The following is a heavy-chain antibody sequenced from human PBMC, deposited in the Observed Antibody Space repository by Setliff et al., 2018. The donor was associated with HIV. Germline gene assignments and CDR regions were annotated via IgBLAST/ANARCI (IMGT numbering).Heavy chain of an antibody. V-gene: IGHV4-39*07. J-gene: IGHJ4*02. CDR2: IYSSGGT. Sequence: PSETLSLTCTVSGDSFSNSDYYWAWIRQPPGKGLEWIATIYSSGGTYYNPSLTTRVTISVDTSKNQISLKLNSVTAADTAVYCCARGRGGNYFDSWGQGTRVTVSS. CDR3: ARGRGGNYFDS. CDR1: GDSFSNSDYY.